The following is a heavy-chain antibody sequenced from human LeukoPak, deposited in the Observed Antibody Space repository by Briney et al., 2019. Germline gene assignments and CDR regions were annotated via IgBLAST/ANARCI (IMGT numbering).Heavy chain of an antibody. J-gene: IGHJ4*02. V-gene: IGHV4-34*01. CDR2: ISHSGST. Sequence: PSETLSLTCAVYGGSFSDYFWSWVRQPPGKGLEWIGEISHSGSTTYNPSLRSRVTISGDTSKKQFSLKLSSVTAADTAVYYCVTYYYGSSAPKRNYWGQGILVTVSS. D-gene: IGHD3-22*01. CDR3: VTYYYGSSAPKRNY. CDR1: GGSFSDYF.